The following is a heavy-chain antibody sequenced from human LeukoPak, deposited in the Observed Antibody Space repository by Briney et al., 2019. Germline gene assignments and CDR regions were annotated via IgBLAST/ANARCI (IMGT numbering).Heavy chain of an antibody. V-gene: IGHV3-15*01. CDR2: IKAKAHGGTI. Sequence: PGGSLTLSCAASGFTFINAWMAWVRQAPGKGLEWVGRIKAKAHGGTIEDVAPVKGRFTISRDDSKNTLYLQMNSLKTEDTAVYYCAKDLVRFGSSGYLPAAENYWGQGTLVTVSS. J-gene: IGHJ4*02. CDR3: AKDLVRFGSSGYLPAAENY. D-gene: IGHD3-22*01. CDR1: GFTFINAW.